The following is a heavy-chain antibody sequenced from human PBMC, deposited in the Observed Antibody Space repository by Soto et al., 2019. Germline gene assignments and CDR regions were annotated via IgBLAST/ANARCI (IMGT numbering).Heavy chain of an antibody. J-gene: IGHJ6*02. V-gene: IGHV1-69*12. D-gene: IGHD5-18*01. CDR1: GGTFSSYA. Sequence: QVQLVQSGAEVKKPGSSVKVSCKASGGTFSSYAISWVRQAPGQGLEWMGGIIPIFGTANYAQKFQGRVTITADESTSTAYMELSSLRSEDTAVYYCAGPSLSDTAMVTTHYYYYGMDVWGQGTTVTVSS. CDR3: AGPSLSDTAMVTTHYYYYGMDV. CDR2: IIPIFGTA.